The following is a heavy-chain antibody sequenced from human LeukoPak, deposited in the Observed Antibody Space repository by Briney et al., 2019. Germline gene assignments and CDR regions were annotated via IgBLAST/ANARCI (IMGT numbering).Heavy chain of an antibody. Sequence: SETLSLTCAVYGGSFSGYYWSWIRQPPAKGLEWIGDINHSGSTNYNPSLKSRVTISVDTSKNQFSLKLSSVTAADTAVYYCARRRILTGYYRGEFDYWGQGSLVTVSS. CDR2: INHSGST. V-gene: IGHV4-34*01. J-gene: IGHJ4*02. CDR1: GGSFSGYY. CDR3: ARRRILTGYYRGEFDY. D-gene: IGHD3-9*01.